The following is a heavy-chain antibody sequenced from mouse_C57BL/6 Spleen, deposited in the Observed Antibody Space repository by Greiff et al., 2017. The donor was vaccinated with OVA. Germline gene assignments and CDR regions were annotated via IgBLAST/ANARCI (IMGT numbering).Heavy chain of an antibody. V-gene: IGHV1-22*01. CDR3: ARGGYYGSTAY. J-gene: IGHJ3*01. Sequence: VQLKESGPELVKPGASVKMSCKASGYTFTDYNMHWVKQSHGKSLEWIGYINPNNGGTSYNQKFKGKATLTVNKSSSTAYMELRSLTSEDSAVYYCARGGYYGSTAYWGQGTLVTVSA. D-gene: IGHD1-1*01. CDR1: GYTFTDYN. CDR2: INPNNGGT.